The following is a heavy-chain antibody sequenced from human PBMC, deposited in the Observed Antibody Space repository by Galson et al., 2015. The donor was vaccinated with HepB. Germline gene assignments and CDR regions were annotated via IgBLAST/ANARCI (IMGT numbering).Heavy chain of an antibody. CDR1: GFTFSSYA. Sequence: SLRLSCAASGFTFSSYAMHWVRQAPGKGLEWVAVISYDGSNKYYADSVKGRFTISRDNSKNTLYLQMNSLRAEDTAVYYCARLRGSYKLNGAFDIWGQGTMVTVSS. V-gene: IGHV3-30-3*01. D-gene: IGHD1-26*01. CDR2: ISYDGSNK. CDR3: ARLRGSYKLNGAFDI. J-gene: IGHJ3*02.